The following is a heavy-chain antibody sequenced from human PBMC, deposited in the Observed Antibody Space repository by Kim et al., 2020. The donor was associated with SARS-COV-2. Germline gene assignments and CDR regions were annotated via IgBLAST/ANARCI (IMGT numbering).Heavy chain of an antibody. Sequence: ASVKVSCKASGYNFRTSAISWVRQAPGQEPEWMGWISGYNCVTLYAQRLQGRVSITSDAYTTTAYMELRDLRSDYTAVYYCARGGGNNWPYYFDYWGQGTLVTVSS. J-gene: IGHJ4*02. V-gene: IGHV1-18*01. D-gene: IGHD1-1*01. CDR2: ISGYNCVT. CDR3: ARGGGNNWPYYFDY. CDR1: GYNFRTSA.